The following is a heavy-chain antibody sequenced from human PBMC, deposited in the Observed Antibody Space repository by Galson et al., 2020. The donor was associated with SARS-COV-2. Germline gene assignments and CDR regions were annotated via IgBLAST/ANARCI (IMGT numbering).Heavy chain of an antibody. J-gene: IGHJ6*03. D-gene: IGHD3-22*01. CDR1: GYTFTGYY. CDR3: ARGDYYDSSGYYYGRHGYYYYYMDV. Sequence: ASVKVSCKASGYTFTGYYMHSVRQAPGQGLEWMGRINPNSGGTNYAQKFQGRVTMTRDTSISTAYMELSRLRSDDTAVYYCARGDYYDSSGYYYGRHGYYYYYMDVWGKGTTVTISS. V-gene: IGHV1-2*06. CDR2: INPNSGGT.